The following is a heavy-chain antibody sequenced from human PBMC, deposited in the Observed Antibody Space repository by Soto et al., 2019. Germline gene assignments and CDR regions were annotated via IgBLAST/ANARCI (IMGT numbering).Heavy chain of an antibody. J-gene: IGHJ2*01. CDR3: ARESHDILNGPPWCWYFDL. D-gene: IGHD3-9*01. V-gene: IGHV4-34*01. Sequence: QVQLQQWGAGPLRPLETLSLTCGVSGGSFSGYYWAWIRQSPGEGLEWIGEINDRGSINYNPSLKSRVSISVDTSKNHYSLNMRSVTAADTAVYYCARESHDILNGPPWCWYFDLWGRGTLVTVSS. CDR2: INDRGSI. CDR1: GGSFSGYY.